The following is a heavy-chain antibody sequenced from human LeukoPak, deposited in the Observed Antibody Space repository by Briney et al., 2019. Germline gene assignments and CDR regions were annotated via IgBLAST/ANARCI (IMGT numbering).Heavy chain of an antibody. Sequence: ASVKVSRKASGYTFTSYDINWVRQATGQGLEWMGWMNPNSGNTGYAQKFQGRVTMTRNTSISTAYMELSSLRSEDTAVYYCARGTSGPYSIQLRFLEWPSHYYYYYYMDVWGKGTTVTVSS. D-gene: IGHD3-3*01. V-gene: IGHV1-8*01. CDR2: MNPNSGNT. CDR1: GYTFTSYD. J-gene: IGHJ6*03. CDR3: ARGTSGPYSIQLRFLEWPSHYYYYYYMDV.